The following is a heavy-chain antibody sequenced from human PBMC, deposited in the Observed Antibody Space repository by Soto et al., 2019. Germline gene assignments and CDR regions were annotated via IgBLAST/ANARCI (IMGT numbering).Heavy chain of an antibody. Sequence: EVQLVESGGGLVQPGGSVRLSCAASGFTFSSYWMHWVRQAPGKGLVWVSRINRDGSSTSYADSVKGRFTISRDNAKNTLYLQMNSLRAEDTAVYYCVRTSLVVAAATREDYWGQGTLVTVSS. D-gene: IGHD2-15*01. V-gene: IGHV3-74*01. CDR3: VRTSLVVAAATREDY. J-gene: IGHJ4*02. CDR1: GFTFSSYW. CDR2: INRDGSST.